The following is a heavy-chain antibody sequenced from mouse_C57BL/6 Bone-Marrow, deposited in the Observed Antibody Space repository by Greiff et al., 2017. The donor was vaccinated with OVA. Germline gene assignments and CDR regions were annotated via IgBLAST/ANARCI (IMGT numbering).Heavy chain of an antibody. Sequence: EVQVVESGGGLVQPGGSLKLSCAASGFTFSDYYMYWVRQTPEKRLEWVAYISNGGGSTYYPDTVKGRFTISRDNAKNTLYLQMSRLKSEDTAMYCCARHGTTVVAMLYWYFDVWGTGTTVTVSS. D-gene: IGHD1-1*01. J-gene: IGHJ1*03. V-gene: IGHV5-12*01. CDR2: ISNGGGST. CDR1: GFTFSDYY. CDR3: ARHGTTVVAMLYWYFDV.